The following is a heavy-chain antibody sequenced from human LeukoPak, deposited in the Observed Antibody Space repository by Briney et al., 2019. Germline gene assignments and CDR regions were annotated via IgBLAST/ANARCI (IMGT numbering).Heavy chain of an antibody. CDR3: ARDLGSEGYTSGWHAFDL. V-gene: IGHV3-48*03. D-gene: IGHD6-19*01. Sequence: PGGSLRLSCAASAFTFSSYEMNWVRQAPGKGLEWVSYISSSGSIIYYADSVKGRFTISRDNAKNSLYLQMDSLRTEDTAVYYCARDLGSEGYTSGWHAFDLWGRGTLVTVSS. J-gene: IGHJ2*01. CDR2: ISSSGSII. CDR1: AFTFSSYE.